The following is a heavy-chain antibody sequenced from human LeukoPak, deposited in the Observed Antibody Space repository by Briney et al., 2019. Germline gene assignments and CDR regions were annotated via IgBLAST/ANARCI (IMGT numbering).Heavy chain of an antibody. D-gene: IGHD4-17*01. V-gene: IGHV3-11*01. Sequence: PGGSLRLSWAASGFIFSDYYVSWIRQAPGKGLEWVSYISSSGSPIYYADSGKGRFTIPRDKAKNSLYLQMNSLRAEDTAVYYCARVTTTVTTDYYYYMDVWGKGSTVT. J-gene: IGHJ6*03. CDR1: GFIFSDYY. CDR3: ARVTTTVTTDYYYYMDV. CDR2: ISSSGSPI.